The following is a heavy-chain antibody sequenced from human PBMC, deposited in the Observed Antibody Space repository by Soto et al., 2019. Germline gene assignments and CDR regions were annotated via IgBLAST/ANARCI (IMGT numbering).Heavy chain of an antibody. D-gene: IGHD4-17*01. J-gene: IGHJ4*02. CDR1: GFTFSSYA. V-gene: IGHV3-30-3*01. CDR3: ARDPSQYGDLVGY. CDR2: ISYDGSNK. Sequence: QVQLVESGGGVVQPGRSLRLSCAASGFTFSSYAMHWVRQAPGKGLEWVAVISYDGSNKYYADSVKGRFTISRDNSKNTLYLQMNSLRAEDTAVYYCARDPSQYGDLVGYWGQGTLVTASS.